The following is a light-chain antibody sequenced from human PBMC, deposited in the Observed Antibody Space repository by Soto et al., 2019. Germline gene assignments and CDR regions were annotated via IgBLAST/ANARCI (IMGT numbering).Light chain of an antibody. J-gene: IGKJ1*01. CDR2: DAS. Sequence: DIVWTQSPATLSFSPGERATLSCRASQSVSSYLAWYQQKPGQAPRLLIYDASNRATGIPARFSGSGSGTDFTLTISSLEPEDFAVYYCQQRSNWPRTFGQGTKVDI. CDR1: QSVSSY. CDR3: QQRSNWPRT. V-gene: IGKV3-11*01.